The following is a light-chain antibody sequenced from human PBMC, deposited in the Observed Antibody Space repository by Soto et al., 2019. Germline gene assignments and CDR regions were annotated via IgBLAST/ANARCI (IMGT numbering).Light chain of an antibody. CDR2: GAS. V-gene: IGKV3-15*01. CDR3: QQYDNWPWT. CDR1: QSISDT. J-gene: IGKJ1*01. Sequence: EIVMTQSPATLSVSPGGRATLSCRASQSISDTLAWYQQKPGQAPRLLIHGASTRAPGFPARFSGSGSGTDFTLTISSLQSEDFAVCYCQQYDNWPWTFGQGTKVEIK.